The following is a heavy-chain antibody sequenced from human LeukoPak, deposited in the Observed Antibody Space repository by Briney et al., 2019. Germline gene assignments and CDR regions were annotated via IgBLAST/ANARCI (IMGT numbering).Heavy chain of an antibody. CDR1: GFTFSNYA. CDR3: ARVFGSGSYSSEPNWFDP. CDR2: VSGSGRST. J-gene: IGHJ5*02. D-gene: IGHD3-10*01. V-gene: IGHV3-23*01. Sequence: GGSLRLSCAASGFTFSNYAMSWVRQAPGKGLEWVSAVSGSGRSTYYADSVKGRFTISRDSSKNTLFLQMTSLRAEDTALYYCARVFGSGSYSSEPNWFDPWGQGTLVTVSS.